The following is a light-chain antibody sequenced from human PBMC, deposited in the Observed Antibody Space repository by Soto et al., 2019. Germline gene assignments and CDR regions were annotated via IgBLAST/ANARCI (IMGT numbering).Light chain of an antibody. CDR3: SSYTGSNTVV. CDR1: NNDVGAYNY. Sequence: QSVLTQPASVSGSPGQSITISCTGTNNDVGAYNYVSWFQQHPGKAPKTMIYDVSNRPSGVSNRFSGSKSGNTASLTISGLQAEDEADYYCSSYTGSNTVVFGGGTTVTVL. J-gene: IGLJ3*02. CDR2: DVS. V-gene: IGLV2-14*03.